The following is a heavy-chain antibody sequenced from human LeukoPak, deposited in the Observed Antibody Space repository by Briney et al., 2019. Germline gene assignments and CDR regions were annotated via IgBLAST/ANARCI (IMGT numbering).Heavy chain of an antibody. CDR3: ARDLISGYCSGGSCY. V-gene: IGHV3-21*01. J-gene: IGHJ4*02. D-gene: IGHD2-15*01. CDR1: GLTFSSYS. Sequence: PGGSLRLSCAASGLTFSSYSMNWVRQAPGKGLEWVSSISSSSSYIYYADSVKGRFTISRDNAKNSLYLQMKSLRAEDTAVYYCARDLISGYCSGGSCYWGQGTLVTVSS. CDR2: ISSSSSYI.